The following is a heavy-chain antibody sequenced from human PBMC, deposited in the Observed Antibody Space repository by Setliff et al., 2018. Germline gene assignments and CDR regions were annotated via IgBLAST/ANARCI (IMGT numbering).Heavy chain of an antibody. J-gene: IGHJ4*02. CDR1: GGSFSGYY. CDR2: ILHSGNI. Sequence: SETLSLTCAVYGGSFSGYYWSWIRQPPGKRLEWIGEILHSGNINYNPSLKSRVTISMDTSKNQFSLKVNSVTAADTAVYYCARSFSRSEKFLLDYWGQGALVTSPQ. V-gene: IGHV4-34*12. CDR3: ARSFSRSEKFLLDY. D-gene: IGHD2-15*01.